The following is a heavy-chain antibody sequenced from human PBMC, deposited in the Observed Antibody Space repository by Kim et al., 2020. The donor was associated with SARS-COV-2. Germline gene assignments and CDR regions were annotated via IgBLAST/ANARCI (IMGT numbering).Heavy chain of an antibody. J-gene: IGHJ4*02. V-gene: IGHV3-30*04. CDR2: ISYDGSNK. CDR3: ARAASAAGIGGFYY. CDR1: GFTFSSYA. Sequence: SLRLSCAASGFTFSSYAMHWVRQAPGKGLEWVAVISYDGSNKYYADSVKGRFTISRDNSKNTLYLQMNSLRAEDTAVYYCARAASAAGIGGFYYWGQ. D-gene: IGHD6-13*01.